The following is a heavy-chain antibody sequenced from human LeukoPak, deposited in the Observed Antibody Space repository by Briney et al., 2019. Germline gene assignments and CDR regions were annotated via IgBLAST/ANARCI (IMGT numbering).Heavy chain of an antibody. CDR3: ARVGRISGWLGSDWFDP. J-gene: IGHJ5*02. D-gene: IGHD6-19*01. Sequence: PSETLSLTCTVSGYSISSGYYWGWIRQPPGKGLEWIGSIYHSGSTYYNPSLKSRVTISVDTSKNQFSLKLSSVTAADTAVYYCARVGRISGWLGSDWFDPWGQGTLVTVSS. V-gene: IGHV4-38-2*02. CDR2: IYHSGST. CDR1: GYSISSGYY.